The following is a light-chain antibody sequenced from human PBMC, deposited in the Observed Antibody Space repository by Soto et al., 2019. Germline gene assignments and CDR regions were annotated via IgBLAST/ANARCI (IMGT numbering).Light chain of an antibody. CDR3: QQYNSYWGT. V-gene: IGKV1-5*01. CDR1: QSISSW. J-gene: IGKJ1*01. Sequence: DIQMTRSPSTLSAAVGERVTITCRASQSISSWLAWYQQKQGKAPKLLIYDASSLESGVPSRFRGSGSGTEFTLTISSLQPDDFATYYCQQYNSYWGTFGQGTKVDIK. CDR2: DAS.